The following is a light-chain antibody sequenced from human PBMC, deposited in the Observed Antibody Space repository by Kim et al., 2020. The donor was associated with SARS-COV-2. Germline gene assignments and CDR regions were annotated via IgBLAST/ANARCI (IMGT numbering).Light chain of an antibody. Sequence: QSALTQPASVSGSPGQSVTISCTGSSNDVGGYNYVSWYQQHPGKAPKLMIYAVNNRPSGVSNRFSGSKSGNTASLTISGLQADDEADYYCSSYTSRNRPVVFGGGTKLTVL. CDR3: SSYTSRNRPVV. J-gene: IGLJ2*01. CDR1: SNDVGGYNY. CDR2: AVN. V-gene: IGLV2-14*03.